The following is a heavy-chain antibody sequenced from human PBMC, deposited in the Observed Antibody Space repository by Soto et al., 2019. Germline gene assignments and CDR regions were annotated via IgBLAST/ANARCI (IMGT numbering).Heavy chain of an antibody. CDR3: ARKSTGYSVEVDC. D-gene: IGHD6-13*01. V-gene: IGHV4-39*01. CDR2: LDYSGST. J-gene: IGHJ4*02. CDR1: GGSISSSSHH. Sequence: SETLSLTCTVSGGSISSSSHHWGWIRQPPGKGLESIGTLDYSGSTYYNPSLKSRVTISVDTSKNQFSLRLTFVIAADTAVYYCARKSTGYSVEVDCWGQGTLVTVSS.